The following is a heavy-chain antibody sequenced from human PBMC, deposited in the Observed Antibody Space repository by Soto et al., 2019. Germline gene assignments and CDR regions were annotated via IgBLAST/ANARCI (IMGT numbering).Heavy chain of an antibody. Sequence: SETLSLTCAVYGGSFSSYYWSWIRQSPGKGLEWIGEVNHSGSTNYNPSLKSRVTISVDTSKSHFSLKLTSITATDTAVYYCARGGGYDYLDYYYGMDVWGQGTTVTVSS. CDR1: GGSFSSYY. J-gene: IGHJ6*02. D-gene: IGHD5-12*01. CDR3: ARGGGYDYLDYYYGMDV. CDR2: VNHSGST. V-gene: IGHV4-34*01.